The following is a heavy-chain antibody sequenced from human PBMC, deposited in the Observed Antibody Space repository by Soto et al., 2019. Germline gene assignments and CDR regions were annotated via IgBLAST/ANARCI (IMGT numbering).Heavy chain of an antibody. D-gene: IGHD5-12*01. CDR2: IYSGGST. J-gene: IGHJ6*03. CDR1: GFTVSSNY. CDR3: ARGPPVAFDYYYYMDV. Sequence: GGSLRLSCAASGFTVSSNYMSWVRQAPGKGLEWVSVIYSGGSTYYADSVKGRFTISRDNSKNTLYLQMNSLRAEDTAVYYCARGPPVAFDYYYYMDVWGKGTTVTVSS. V-gene: IGHV3-66*01.